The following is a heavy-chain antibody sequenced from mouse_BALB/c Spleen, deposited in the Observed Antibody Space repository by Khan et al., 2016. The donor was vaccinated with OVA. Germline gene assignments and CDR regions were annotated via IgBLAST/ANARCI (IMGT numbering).Heavy chain of an antibody. Sequence: EVQLQESGPGLVKPSQSLSLTCTVTGYSITSDYAWNWIRQFPGSKLEWMGYISYSGSTTYNPSLKSRISITRDTSKDQFFLQLKSVTSEDTATYYCASELGRYYALDYWGQGTSVTVSS. CDR1: GYSITSDYA. D-gene: IGHD4-1*01. CDR2: ISYSGST. CDR3: ASELGRYYALDY. V-gene: IGHV3-2*02. J-gene: IGHJ4*01.